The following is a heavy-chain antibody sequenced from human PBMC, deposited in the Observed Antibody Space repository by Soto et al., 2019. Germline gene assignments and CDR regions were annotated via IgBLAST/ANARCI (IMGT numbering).Heavy chain of an antibody. V-gene: IGHV1-18*04. CDR2: ISPYNGNT. D-gene: IGHD2-2*02. CDR3: AREGATRRPSRPAIGWLES. J-gene: IGHJ5*01. CDR1: GYFFTSYG. Sequence: ASVKVSCKASGYFFTSYGITWVRQAPGQGLEWMGWISPYNGNTKYAQNFQGRVTMTTDTSTSTAYMEVRRLRSDDPAVYFCAREGATRRPSRPAIGWLESWGQGTLVTVSS.